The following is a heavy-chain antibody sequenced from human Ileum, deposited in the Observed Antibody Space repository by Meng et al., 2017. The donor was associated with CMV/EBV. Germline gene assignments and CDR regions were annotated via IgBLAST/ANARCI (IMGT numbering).Heavy chain of an antibody. D-gene: IGHD6-13*01. Sequence: GSLRPSGTLSGASISSYYWSWFRQPPGKGLGWIGYIYYSGSTNYNPSLKSRVTISVDTSKNQFSLRLSSVTAADTAVYYCARGLEPPIETAGTTFFDYWGQGTLVTVSS. CDR2: IYYSGST. V-gene: IGHV4-59*01. J-gene: IGHJ4*02. CDR3: ARGLEPPIETAGTTFFDY. CDR1: GASISSYY.